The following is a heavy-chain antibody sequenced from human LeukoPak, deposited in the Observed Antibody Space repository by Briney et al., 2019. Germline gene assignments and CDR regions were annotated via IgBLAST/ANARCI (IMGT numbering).Heavy chain of an antibody. D-gene: IGHD3-16*01. V-gene: IGHV4-34*01. J-gene: IGHJ5*02. Sequence: SETLSLTCAVYGGSFSGYYWSWIRQPPGKGLEWIGEINHSGSTNYNPSLKSRVTISVDTSKNQFSLKLSSVTAADTAVYYCATTAFWFDPWGQGTLVTVSS. CDR1: GGSFSGYY. CDR2: INHSGST. CDR3: ATTAFWFDP.